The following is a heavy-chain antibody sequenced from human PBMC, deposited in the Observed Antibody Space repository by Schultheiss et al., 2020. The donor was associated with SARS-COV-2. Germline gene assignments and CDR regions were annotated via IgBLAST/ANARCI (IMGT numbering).Heavy chain of an antibody. CDR3: ARGPVEGRFYFDY. J-gene: IGHJ4*02. V-gene: IGHV4-38-2*01. CDR2: IYYSGST. Sequence: SQTLSLTCAVSGYSISSGYYWGWIRQPPGKGLEWIGYIYYSGSTYYNPSLKSRVTMSVDTSKNQFSLKLSSVTAADTAVYYCARGPVEGRFYFDYWGQGTLVTVSS. CDR1: GYSISSGYY.